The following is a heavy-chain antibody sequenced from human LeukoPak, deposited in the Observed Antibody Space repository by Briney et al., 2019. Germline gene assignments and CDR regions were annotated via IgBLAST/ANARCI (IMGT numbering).Heavy chain of an antibody. CDR3: AKDVFKYYYDTQGNAFDI. Sequence: GGSLRLSCAASGFTFSSYGMHWVRQAPGKGLEWVAVISYDGSNKYYADSVKGRFTISRDNSKNTLYLQMNSLRAEDTAVYYCAKDVFKYYYDTQGNAFDIWGQGTMVTVSS. CDR1: GFTFSSYG. D-gene: IGHD3-22*01. J-gene: IGHJ3*02. V-gene: IGHV3-30*18. CDR2: ISYDGSNK.